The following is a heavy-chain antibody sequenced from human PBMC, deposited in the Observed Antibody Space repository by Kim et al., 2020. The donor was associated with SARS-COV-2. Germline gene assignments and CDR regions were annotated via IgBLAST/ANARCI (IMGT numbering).Heavy chain of an antibody. V-gene: IGHV3-23*01. CDR1: GFTFSSYT. CDR3: TKDQGFWSGSLEYNAFD. D-gene: IGHD3-3*01. CDR2: LSASGSA. J-gene: IGHJ3*01. Sequence: GGSLRLSCVASGFTFSSYTMSWVRQAPEKGLEWVSGLSASGSAYYAGSVKGRFTTSRDNSKNTLYLHMYSLRADDTAVYYCTKDQGFWSGSLEYNAFD.